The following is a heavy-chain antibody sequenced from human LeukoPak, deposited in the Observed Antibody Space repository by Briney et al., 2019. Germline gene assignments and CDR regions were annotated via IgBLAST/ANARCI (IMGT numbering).Heavy chain of an antibody. CDR3: ASRPYCSNGVCPGLDP. CDR2: IKQDGSEK. V-gene: IGHV3-7*02. D-gene: IGHD2-8*01. CDR1: GFTFSRYW. J-gene: IGHJ5*02. Sequence: GGSLRLSCAASGFTFSRYWISWVRQAPGKGLEWVANIKQDGSEKCYVDSVKGRFTISRDNAKNSLHLQMNSLRAEDTAVYYCASRPYCSNGVCPGLDPWGQGTLVTVSS.